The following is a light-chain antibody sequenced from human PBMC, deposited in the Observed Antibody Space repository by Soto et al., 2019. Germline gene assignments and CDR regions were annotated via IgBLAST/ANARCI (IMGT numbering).Light chain of an antibody. Sequence: QSALTQPPSASGSPGQSVTISCTGTSSDVGAYVYVSWYQQHPGKAPKLMIYEVSKRPSGVPDRFSGSKSGNTASLTVSGLQAEDEADYYCSSYAGINGFYVCGTGTKLTVL. CDR2: EVS. V-gene: IGLV2-8*01. CDR3: SSYAGINGFYV. J-gene: IGLJ1*01. CDR1: SSDVGAYVY.